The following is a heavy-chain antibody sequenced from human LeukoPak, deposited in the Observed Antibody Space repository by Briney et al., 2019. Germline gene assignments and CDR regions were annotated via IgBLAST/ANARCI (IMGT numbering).Heavy chain of an antibody. D-gene: IGHD3-22*01. CDR2: ISSSGSTI. CDR1: GFTFSSYE. V-gene: IGHV3-48*03. Sequence: GGSLRLSCAASGFTFSSYEMNWVRQAQGKGLEWVSYISSSGSTIYYADSVKGRFTISRDNAKNSLYLQMNSLRAEDTAVYYCARDPSYDSSGYGFDYWGQGTLVTVSS. CDR3: ARDPSYDSSGYGFDY. J-gene: IGHJ4*02.